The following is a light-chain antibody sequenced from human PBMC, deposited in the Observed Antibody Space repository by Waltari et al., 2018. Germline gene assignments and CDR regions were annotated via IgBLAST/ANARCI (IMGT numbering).Light chain of an antibody. J-gene: IGLJ3*02. CDR2: DDS. V-gene: IGLV3-21*03. Sequence: SYVLTQPPSVSVAPGKTARITCGGNNIGSKSVHWYQQKPGQAPGLVVYDDSDRHSGITERFSGSNAGNTGTLTISRVEAGDEADYSCQVWDSSSDHRVFGGGTKLTVL. CDR1: NIGSKS. CDR3: QVWDSSSDHRV.